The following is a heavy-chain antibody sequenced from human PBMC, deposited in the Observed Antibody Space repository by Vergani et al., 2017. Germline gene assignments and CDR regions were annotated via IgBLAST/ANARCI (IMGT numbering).Heavy chain of an antibody. J-gene: IGHJ4*02. Sequence: QVQLVESGGGVVQPGGSLRLSCIASGFTFRIYGMHWVRQAPGKGLEWVAFIRYDGTKRFYGDSVKGRFTISRDNAKNMMYLQLNSLGDEETAVYYCASDGRIDAEGTELDYWGQGALVTVSS. CDR2: IRYDGTKR. CDR3: ASDGRIDAEGTELDY. CDR1: GFTFRIYG. D-gene: IGHD1-14*01. V-gene: IGHV3-30*02.